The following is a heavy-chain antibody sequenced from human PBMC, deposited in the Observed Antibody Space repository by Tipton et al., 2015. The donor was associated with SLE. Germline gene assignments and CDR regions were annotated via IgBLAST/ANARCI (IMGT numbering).Heavy chain of an antibody. CDR2: IYHSGST. CDR3: ARHQGGFDY. CDR1: GYSISSGYY. J-gene: IGHJ4*02. V-gene: IGHV4-38-2*01. Sequence: TLSLTCAVSGYSISSGYYWGWIRQPPGKGLEWIGSIYHSGSTYYNPSLKSRVTISVGTSKNQFSLKLSSVTAADTAVYYCARHQGGFDYWGQGTLVTVSS.